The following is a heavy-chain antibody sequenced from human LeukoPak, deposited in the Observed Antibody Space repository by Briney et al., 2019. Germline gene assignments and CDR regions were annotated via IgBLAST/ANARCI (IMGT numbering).Heavy chain of an antibody. D-gene: IGHD3-22*01. CDR2: ISGCGGST. V-gene: IGHV3-23*01. CDR3: AKDPVPETYYYDSSGYYYGY. CDR1: GFTFSSYA. Sequence: GGSRRLSCAASGFTFSSYAMSWVRHAPGKGLEWVSAISGCGGSTYYADSVKGRFTITRDNSKNTLYLQMNSLRAEDTAVYYCAKDPVPETYYYDSSGYYYGYWGQGTLVTVSS. J-gene: IGHJ4*02.